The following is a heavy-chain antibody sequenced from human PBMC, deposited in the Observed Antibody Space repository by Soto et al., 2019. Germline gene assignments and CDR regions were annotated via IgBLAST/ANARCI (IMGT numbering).Heavy chain of an antibody. V-gene: IGHV1-18*01. Sequence: QVQLVQSGAEVKKPGASVKVSCRASGYTFTSYGISWVRQAPGQGLEWMGWISAYNGNTNYAQKHQGRVTMPTNTATSTAYKELRSQISDDTAVDYCASDSGSYSWGGDAFDIWGQGTMVTVSS. D-gene: IGHD3-10*01. CDR3: ASDSGSYSWGGDAFDI. J-gene: IGHJ3*02. CDR2: ISAYNGNT. CDR1: GYTFTSYG.